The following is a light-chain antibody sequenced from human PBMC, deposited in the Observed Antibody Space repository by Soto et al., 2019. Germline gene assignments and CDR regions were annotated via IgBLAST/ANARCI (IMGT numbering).Light chain of an antibody. CDR2: AAS. Sequence: DIQMTQSPSSLSASVGDRVTITCRASQSISSYLNWYQQKLGKAPKLLIYAASSLQSGVPSRFSGSGSGTDFTLTISSLQPEDFATYYCQQSYSTLYTFGQGTKVDIK. CDR1: QSISSY. V-gene: IGKV1-39*01. CDR3: QQSYSTLYT. J-gene: IGKJ2*01.